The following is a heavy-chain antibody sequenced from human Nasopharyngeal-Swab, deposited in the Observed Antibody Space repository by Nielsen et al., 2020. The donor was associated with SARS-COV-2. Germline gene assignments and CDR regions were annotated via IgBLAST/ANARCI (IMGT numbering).Heavy chain of an antibody. CDR3: ARGLTTVTTRWFDP. CDR2: INHSGST. V-gene: IGHV4-34*01. Sequence: SETLSLTCAVYGGSFSGYYWSWIRQPPGKGPEWIGEINHSGSTNYNPSLKSRVTISVDTSKNQFSLKLSSVTAADTAVYYCARGLTTVTTRWFDPWGQGTLVTVSS. CDR1: GGSFSGYY. J-gene: IGHJ5*02. D-gene: IGHD4-17*01.